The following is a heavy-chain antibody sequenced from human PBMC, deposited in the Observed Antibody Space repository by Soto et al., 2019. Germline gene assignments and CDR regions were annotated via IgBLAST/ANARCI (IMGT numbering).Heavy chain of an antibody. CDR1: TFSMYS. Sequence: VESGGGLVKPGGSLRLSCTFTFSMYSMNWVRQAPGKGLEWDASISSGSAYIKYAESVKGRFTISRDNAKNSLHLQMNSLRAEDTAIYHCARDQGGSYDSWFDPWGQGTLVTVSS. V-gene: IGHV3-21*06. CDR3: ARDQGGSYDSWFDP. CDR2: ISSGSAYI. D-gene: IGHD1-26*01. J-gene: IGHJ5*02.